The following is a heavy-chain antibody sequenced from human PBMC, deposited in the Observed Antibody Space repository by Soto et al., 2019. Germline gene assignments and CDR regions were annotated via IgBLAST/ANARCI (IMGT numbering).Heavy chain of an antibody. CDR3: VKDRVPRAYGNYYGMDV. J-gene: IGHJ6*02. D-gene: IGHD5-12*01. Sequence: PVGSLRLSCRVSGFTFNNSGMHWVRQAPGKGLEWMAVISYDGSDKYYADSVKGRVIISRDNSKNTLNLEMNSLRAEDTAIYYCVKDRVPRAYGNYYGMDVWGQGTTVIVSS. CDR1: GFTFNNSG. V-gene: IGHV3-30*18. CDR2: ISYDGSDK.